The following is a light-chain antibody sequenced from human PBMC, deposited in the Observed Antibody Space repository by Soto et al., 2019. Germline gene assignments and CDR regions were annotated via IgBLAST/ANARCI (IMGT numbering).Light chain of an antibody. CDR1: SSNIGNNY. V-gene: IGLV1-51*01. Sequence: QAVLTQPPSVSAAPGQKVTISGSGSSSNIGNNYVSWYQQLPGTAPKLLIYDNNKRPSGIPDRFSGSKSGTSGTLDITGLQTGDEADYYCATWDGSLPAEVFGGGTKLPVL. CDR3: ATWDGSLPAEV. J-gene: IGLJ2*01. CDR2: DNN.